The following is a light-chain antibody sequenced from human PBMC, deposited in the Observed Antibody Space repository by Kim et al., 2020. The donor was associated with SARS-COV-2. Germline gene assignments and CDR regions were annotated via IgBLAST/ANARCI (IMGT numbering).Light chain of an antibody. CDR1: SNDVGGYNY. CDR3: CSYAGSNSFV. Sequence: QSALTQPPSASGSPGQSVTISCTGTSNDVGGYNYVSWYQQHPGKAPKLMIFEVNKRPSGVPDRFSGSKSGNTASLTVSGLQADDEADYYCCSYAGSNSFVFGGGTQLTVL. V-gene: IGLV2-8*01. CDR2: EVN. J-gene: IGLJ3*02.